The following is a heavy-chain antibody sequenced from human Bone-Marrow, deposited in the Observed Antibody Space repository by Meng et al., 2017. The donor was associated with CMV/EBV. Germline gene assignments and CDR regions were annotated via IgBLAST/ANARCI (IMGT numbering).Heavy chain of an antibody. V-gene: IGHV1-69*05. J-gene: IGHJ6*02. CDR2: IIPIFGTA. D-gene: IGHD2-2*02. Sequence: SVKVSCKASGGTFSSYAISWVRQAPGQGLEWMGGIIPIFGTANYAQKFQGRVTITTDESTSTAYMELSSLRSEDTAVYYCARNGYCSSTSCYTAYYYYGMDVWGQGTTVTVSS. CDR1: GGTFSSYA. CDR3: ARNGYCSSTSCYTAYYYYGMDV.